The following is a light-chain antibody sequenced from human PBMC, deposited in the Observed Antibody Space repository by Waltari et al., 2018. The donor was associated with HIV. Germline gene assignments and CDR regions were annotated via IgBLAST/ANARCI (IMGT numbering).Light chain of an antibody. Sequence: QSVLTQPPSASGTPGQRVTISCSGSRSNIGSTTINWYQQLPGTAPTLLIYSNNQRPSGVPDRVSGAKSGTSASLAISGLQSEDEADYYCAAWDDSLNGQVFGGGTKLTVL. J-gene: IGLJ3*02. CDR1: RSNIGSTT. V-gene: IGLV1-44*01. CDR2: SNN. CDR3: AAWDDSLNGQV.